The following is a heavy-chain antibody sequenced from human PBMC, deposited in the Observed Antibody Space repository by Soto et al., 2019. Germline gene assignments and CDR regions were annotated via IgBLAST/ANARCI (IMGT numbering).Heavy chain of an antibody. CDR2: IVVGSGNT. V-gene: IGHV1-58*02. D-gene: IGHD3-3*01. CDR3: EADGDFWSGHYSFEY. CDR1: GFTFSSTA. J-gene: IGHJ4*02. Sequence: GASVKVSCKTSGFTFSSTAMQWVRQARGQRLEWIGWIVVGSGNTNYAQKFQERVTIARDMSTSTAYMELSSLRSEDTAVYYCEADGDFWSGHYSFEYWGQGTLVTVSS.